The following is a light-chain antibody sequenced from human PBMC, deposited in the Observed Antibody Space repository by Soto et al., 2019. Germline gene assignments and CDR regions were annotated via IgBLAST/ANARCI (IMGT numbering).Light chain of an antibody. V-gene: IGLV2-8*01. CDR2: DVS. CDR1: SSDVGGYNS. J-gene: IGLJ3*02. Sequence: QSALTQPPSASGSPGQSVTISCTGTSSDVGGYNSISWYQQYPGKAPQLLIYDVSKRPSGVPDRFSGSKSGNTASLTVSGXXAXDXXDYYCSSYAGSNNWVFGGGTKLTV. CDR3: SSYAGSNNWV.